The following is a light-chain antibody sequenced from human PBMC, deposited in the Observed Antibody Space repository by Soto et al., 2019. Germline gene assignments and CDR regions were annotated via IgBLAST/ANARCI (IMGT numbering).Light chain of an antibody. J-gene: IGLJ1*01. CDR1: SSNIGGYNV. V-gene: IGLV2-23*01. Sequence: QSALTQPASVSGAPGQSITISFSGTSSNIGGYNVVSWYQQHPAKDPTVIVYDGIKRPSGVSYRLSGSTSGSTSSLTISGLQAEDEAEYYGCSYGGATTYGFGSGTKGTAL. CDR2: DGI. CDR3: CSYGGATTYG.